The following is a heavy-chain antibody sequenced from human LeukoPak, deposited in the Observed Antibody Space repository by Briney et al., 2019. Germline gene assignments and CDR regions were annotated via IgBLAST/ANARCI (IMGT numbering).Heavy chain of an antibody. J-gene: IGHJ4*02. D-gene: IGHD2-15*01. V-gene: IGHV7-4-1*01. Sequence: GASVKVSCKASGYTFTIYAMSRVREAPGQGHGWMGLINTGTGGATSAQGFTGRFVFSLDTSVSTAYLKIGSLKADDTAVYYCARGRFCSGGSCYGDYWGQGSLVTVSS. CDR3: ARGRFCSGGSCYGDY. CDR1: GYTFTIYA. CDR2: INTGTGGA.